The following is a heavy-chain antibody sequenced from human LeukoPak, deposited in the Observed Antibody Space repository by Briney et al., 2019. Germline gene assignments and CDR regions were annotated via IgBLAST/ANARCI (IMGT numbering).Heavy chain of an antibody. Sequence: ASVKVSCKASGYTFTGYYMQWVRQAPGQGLEWMGWINPNTGGTNYAQKFQGRVTVTTDTSVSTGYMELSRLTSGDTAVYYCASQTSKRYCSGGSCYFDAFDIWGQGTMVTVSS. D-gene: IGHD2-15*01. CDR2: INPNTGGT. CDR3: ASQTSKRYCSGGSCYFDAFDI. V-gene: IGHV1-2*02. J-gene: IGHJ3*02. CDR1: GYTFTGYY.